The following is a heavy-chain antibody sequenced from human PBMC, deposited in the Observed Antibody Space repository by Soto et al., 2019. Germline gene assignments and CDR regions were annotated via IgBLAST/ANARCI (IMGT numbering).Heavy chain of an antibody. V-gene: IGHV3-23*01. Sequence: EVQLLESGGGLVQPGGSLRLSCAASGFTFSSYAMSWVRQASGKGLEWVSAISGSGGSTYYADSVKGRFTISRENSKNTLYLQMNSLRAEDTAVYYCAKDWYYYYSSGYYYDFDYWGQGTLVTVSS. CDR1: GFTFSSYA. CDR3: AKDWYYYYSSGYYYDFDY. J-gene: IGHJ4*02. CDR2: ISGSGGST. D-gene: IGHD3-22*01.